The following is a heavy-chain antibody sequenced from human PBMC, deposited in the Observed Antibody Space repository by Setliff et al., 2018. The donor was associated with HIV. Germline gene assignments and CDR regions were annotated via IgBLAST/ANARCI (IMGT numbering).Heavy chain of an antibody. CDR2: ISSRGTDT. J-gene: IGHJ6*02. D-gene: IGHD3-10*01. CDR3: ARSVIGYYYYGMDV. Sequence: PGGSLRLSCAASGFTFSNYDMSWVRQAPGKGLEWVSSISSRGTDTYYADSVKGRFTISRDNSKNTLYLQMNSLRAEDTAVYYCARSVIGYYYYGMDVWGQGTLVTVSS. CDR1: GFTFSNYD. V-gene: IGHV3-23*01.